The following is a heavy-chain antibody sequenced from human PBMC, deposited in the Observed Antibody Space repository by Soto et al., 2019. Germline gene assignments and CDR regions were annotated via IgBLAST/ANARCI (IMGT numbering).Heavy chain of an antibody. CDR1: GDSVSSNSAV. Sequence: PSRTLSLTCSLSGDSVSSNSAVWNLVVQRPWRGLEWLGRTYYRSSWYDNYAVSVKSRITINPDTSKNQFSLQLNSVTPEDTAMYYCARGSWDDVSGHYYMEVWAKGTTVTVSS. D-gene: IGHD1-1*01. J-gene: IGHJ6*03. V-gene: IGHV6-1*01. CDR2: TYYRSSWYD. CDR3: ARGSWDDVSGHYYMEV.